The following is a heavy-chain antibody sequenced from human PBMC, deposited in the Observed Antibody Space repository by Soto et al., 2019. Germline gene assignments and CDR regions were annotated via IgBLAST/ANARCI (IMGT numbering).Heavy chain of an antibody. D-gene: IGHD2-8*01. CDR2: INPKSGGT. Sequence: ASVKVSCKASGYSFTDYHIHWVRQAPGQGXEWLGRINPKSGGTSTAQKFQGWVTMTTDTSINTASMELTRLTSDDTAIYYCARGDSTDCSNGVCSFFYNHDMDVWGQGTTVTVSS. CDR3: ARGDSTDCSNGVCSFFYNHDMDV. V-gene: IGHV1-2*04. CDR1: GYSFTDYH. J-gene: IGHJ6*02.